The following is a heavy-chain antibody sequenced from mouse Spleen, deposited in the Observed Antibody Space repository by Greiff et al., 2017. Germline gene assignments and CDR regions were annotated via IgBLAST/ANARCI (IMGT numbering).Heavy chain of an antibody. CDR1: GFNIKDDY. CDR3: TYYGSSHYYAMDY. Sequence: EVQLQQSGAELVRPGASVKLSCTASGFNIKDDYMHWVKQRPEQGLEWIGWIDPENGDTEYASKFQGKATITADTSSNTAYLQLSSLTSEDTAVYYCTYYGSSHYYAMDYWGQGTSVTVSS. V-gene: IGHV14-4*01. D-gene: IGHD1-1*01. CDR2: IDPENGDT. J-gene: IGHJ4*01.